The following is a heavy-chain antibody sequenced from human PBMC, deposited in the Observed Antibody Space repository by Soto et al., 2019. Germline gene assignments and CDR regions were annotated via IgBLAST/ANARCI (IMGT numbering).Heavy chain of an antibody. J-gene: IGHJ3*02. CDR1: GGSFSGYY. CDR2: INHSGST. D-gene: IGHD2-2*01. V-gene: IGHV4-34*01. Sequence: SETLSLTCAVYGGSFSGYYWSWIRQPPGKGLEWIGEINHSGSTNYNPSLKSRVTISVDTSKNQFSLKLSSVTAADTAVYYCARGNCSSTSYDAFDIWGQGTMVTVSS. CDR3: ARGNCSSTSYDAFDI.